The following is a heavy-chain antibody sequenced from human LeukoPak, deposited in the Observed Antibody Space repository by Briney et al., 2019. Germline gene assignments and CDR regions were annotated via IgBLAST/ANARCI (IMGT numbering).Heavy chain of an antibody. V-gene: IGHV1-18*01. CDR2: ISAYNGNT. J-gene: IGHJ4*02. CDR1: GGTFSSYA. D-gene: IGHD1-26*01. CDR3: ARADPLVGATNVDY. Sequence: ASVKVSCKASGGTFSSYAISWVRQAPGQGLEWMGWISAYNGNTNYAQKLQGRVTMTTDTSTSTAYMELRSLRSDDTAVYYCARADPLVGATNVDYWGQGTLVTVSS.